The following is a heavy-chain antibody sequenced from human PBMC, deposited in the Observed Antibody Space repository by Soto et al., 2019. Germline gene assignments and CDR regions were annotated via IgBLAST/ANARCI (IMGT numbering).Heavy chain of an antibody. CDR2: IIPVFGTT. Sequence: SVKVSCKASGCTFSSYAISWVRQAPGQGLEWMGGIIPVFGTTNYAEKLKGRVTITTDKSKSTVYMEMSSLRAEDTAVYYCARGDSRLYYFDYWGQGTLVTVSS. D-gene: IGHD2-21*02. CDR3: ARGDSRLYYFDY. J-gene: IGHJ4*02. V-gene: IGHV1-69*05. CDR1: GCTFSSYA.